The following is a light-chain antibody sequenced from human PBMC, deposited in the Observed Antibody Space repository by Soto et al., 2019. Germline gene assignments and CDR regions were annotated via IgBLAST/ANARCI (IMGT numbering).Light chain of an antibody. CDR2: DVT. CDR3: SSYTRSRYV. CDR1: SSDVGGYNY. V-gene: IGLV2-14*01. Sequence: QSALTQPASVSGSPGQSITISCTGTSSDVGGYNYVSWYQQHPGKAPKLMIYDVTNRPSGVSNRFSGSKSGSTASLTISGLQAEDEADYYCSSYTRSRYVFGTGTKLTVL. J-gene: IGLJ1*01.